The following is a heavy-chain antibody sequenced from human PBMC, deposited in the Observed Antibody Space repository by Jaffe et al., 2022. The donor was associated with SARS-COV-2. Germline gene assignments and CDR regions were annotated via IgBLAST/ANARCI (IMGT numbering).Heavy chain of an antibody. Sequence: EVLLLESGGGLVQPGGSLRLSCAASGFTLSNYAMSWVRQAPGKGLEWVSVVSGSGGTTKYAGSVKGRFTISRDNSKNTLYLEMDSLRDEDTAVYFCAKSGGSGYYYSGFDYWGQGILVTVSS. J-gene: IGHJ4*02. V-gene: IGHV3-23*01. CDR3: AKSGGSGYYYSGFDY. CDR2: VSGSGGTT. CDR1: GFTLSNYA. D-gene: IGHD3-10*01.